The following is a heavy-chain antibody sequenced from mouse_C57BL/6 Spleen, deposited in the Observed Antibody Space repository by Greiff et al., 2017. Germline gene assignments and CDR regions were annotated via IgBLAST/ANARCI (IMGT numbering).Heavy chain of an antibody. D-gene: IGHD1-2*01. J-gene: IGHJ4*01. Sequence: VHLVESGPGLVAPSQSLSITCTVSGFSLTSYAISWVRQPPGKGLEWLGVIWPGGGTNYNSDPKSRMSISKDNSKSEVFLKMISLQTDDTARYYCARNERLSAMDYWGQGTSVTVSS. V-gene: IGHV2-9-1*01. CDR3: ARNERLSAMDY. CDR2: IWPGGGT. CDR1: GFSLTSYA.